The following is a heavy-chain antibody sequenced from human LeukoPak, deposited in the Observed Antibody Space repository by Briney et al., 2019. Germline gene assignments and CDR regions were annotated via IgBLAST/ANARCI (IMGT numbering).Heavy chain of an antibody. J-gene: IGHJ3*02. D-gene: IGHD3-22*01. Sequence: GGSLRLSCAASGFTFSSYWMSWVRQAPGKGLEWVANIKQDGSEKYYVDSVKGRFTISRDNAKNSLYLQMNSLRAEDTAVYYCARDYYDSSGYYRGESDEDAFDIWGQGTMVTASS. V-gene: IGHV3-7*01. CDR2: IKQDGSEK. CDR3: ARDYYDSSGYYRGESDEDAFDI. CDR1: GFTFSSYW.